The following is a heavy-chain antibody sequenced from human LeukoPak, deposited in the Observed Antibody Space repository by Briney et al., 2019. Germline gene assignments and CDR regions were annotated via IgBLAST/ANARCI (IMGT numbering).Heavy chain of an antibody. CDR1: GYTFTSYG. J-gene: IGHJ3*02. CDR2: INPNSGGT. D-gene: IGHD2-15*01. V-gene: IGHV1-2*02. Sequence: ASVKVSCKGSGYTFTSYGISWVRRAPGQGLEWMGWINPNSGGTNYAQKFQGRLTMTRDTSISTAYMELSRLRSDDTAVYYCARDHLVAATNDAFDIWGQGTMVTVSS. CDR3: ARDHLVAATNDAFDI.